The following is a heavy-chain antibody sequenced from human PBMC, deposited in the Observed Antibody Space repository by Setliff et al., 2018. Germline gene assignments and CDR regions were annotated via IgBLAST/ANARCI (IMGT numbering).Heavy chain of an antibody. Sequence: ASVKVSCKAYGYTFSRNYITWVRQAPGQGLEWMGLINLGGGSTSYAQKFQGRVTMTADTSTSTVYMELSSLRSEDTAVYYCARALDYLDYWGQGTLVTVSS. CDR3: ARALDYLDY. V-gene: IGHV1-46*01. J-gene: IGHJ4*02. CDR1: GYTFSRNY. CDR2: INLGGGST.